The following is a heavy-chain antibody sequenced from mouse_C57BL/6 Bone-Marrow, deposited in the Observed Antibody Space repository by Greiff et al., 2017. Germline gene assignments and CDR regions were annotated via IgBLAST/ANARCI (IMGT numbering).Heavy chain of an antibody. J-gene: IGHJ2*01. CDR2: IYPGDGDT. CDR3: ARRTLYYYGSSDY. V-gene: IGHV1-80*01. CDR1: GYAFSSYW. Sequence: VQLQESGAELVKPGASVKISCKASGYAFSSYWMNWVKQRPGTGLEWIGQIYPGDGDTNYNGKFKGKATLTADKSSSTAYMQLSSLTSEDSAVYFCARRTLYYYGSSDYWGQGTTLTVSS. D-gene: IGHD1-1*01.